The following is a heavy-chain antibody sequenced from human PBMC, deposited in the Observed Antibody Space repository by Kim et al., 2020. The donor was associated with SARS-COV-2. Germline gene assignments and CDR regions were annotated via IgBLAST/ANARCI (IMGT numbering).Heavy chain of an antibody. CDR1: GGSISSSSYY. CDR3: ASATPGIAAAGLFDY. V-gene: IGHV4-39*01. CDR2: IYYSGST. J-gene: IGHJ4*02. D-gene: IGHD6-13*01. Sequence: SETLSLTCTVSGGSISSSSYYWGWIRQPPGKGLEWIGSIYYSGSTYYNPSLKSRVTISVDTSKNQFSLKLSSVTAADTAVYYCASATPGIAAAGLFDYWGQGTLVTVSS.